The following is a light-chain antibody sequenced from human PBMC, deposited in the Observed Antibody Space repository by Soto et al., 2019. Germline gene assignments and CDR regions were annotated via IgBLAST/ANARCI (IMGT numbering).Light chain of an antibody. CDR1: QSISRY. J-gene: IGKJ4*01. CDR3: QQSYSTPRT. Sequence: DIQMTQSPSSLSASIGDRVTITCRASQSISRYLNWYQQKPGKAPKLLVYSASSLRSGVPSRFSGSGSGTDFTLTISSLQPEDFATYYCQQSYSTPRTFGGGTKVEIK. CDR2: SAS. V-gene: IGKV1-39*01.